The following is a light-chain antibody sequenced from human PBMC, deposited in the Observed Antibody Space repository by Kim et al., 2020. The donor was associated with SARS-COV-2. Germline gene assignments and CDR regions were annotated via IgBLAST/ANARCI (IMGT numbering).Light chain of an antibody. V-gene: IGKV3-15*01. CDR3: QQYDTWPQYT. Sequence: VSPWERAALSCMASQSSSSKLTKCQQGPGQPPRLLIYGASTRATGIPARFSGSGSGTEFTLTISSLQSEDFAVYYCQQYDTWPQYTFGQGTKLEI. CDR2: GAS. J-gene: IGKJ2*01. CDR1: QSSSSK.